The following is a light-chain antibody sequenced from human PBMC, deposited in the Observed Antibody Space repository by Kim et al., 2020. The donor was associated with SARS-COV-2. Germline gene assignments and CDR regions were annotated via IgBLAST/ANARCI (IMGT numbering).Light chain of an antibody. CDR1: NIGSKN. CDR3: QVWDSSTWV. Sequence: SYEQTQPLSVSVALGQTARITCGGNNIGSKNVHWYQQKPGQAPVLVIYRDSNRPSGIPERFSGSNSGNTATLTISRAQAGDEADYYCQVWDSSTWVFGGGTKLTVL. V-gene: IGLV3-9*01. CDR2: RDS. J-gene: IGLJ3*02.